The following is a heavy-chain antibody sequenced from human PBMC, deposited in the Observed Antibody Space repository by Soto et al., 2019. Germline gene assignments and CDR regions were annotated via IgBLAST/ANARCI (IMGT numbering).Heavy chain of an antibody. CDR1: GDSISSSKW. CDR2: IYHSGST. CDR3: XXXXXXXQRDY. J-gene: IGHJ4*02. V-gene: IGHV4-4*02. Sequence: QVQLQESGPGLVKPSGTLSLTCAVSGDSISSSKWWSWVRQPPGKGLEWIGEIYHSGSTNYNPSXXXXXXXXXXXXXXXXXXXXXXXXXXXXXXXXXXXXXXXXQRDYWGQGTLVTVSS. D-gene: IGHD6-25*01.